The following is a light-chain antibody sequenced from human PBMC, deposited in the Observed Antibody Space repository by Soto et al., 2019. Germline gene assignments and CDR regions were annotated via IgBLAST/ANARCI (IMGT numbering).Light chain of an antibody. J-gene: IGLJ2*01. CDR2: EVT. V-gene: IGLV2-14*01. Sequence: QSVLTQPASVSGSLGQSITISCTGTSSDVGGYNYVSWYQQYPGKDPKVVIFEVTNRPSGVSSRFSGSKSGNTASLTVSGLQAEHEGDYYCSSYTSSSTVLFGGGTKLTVL. CDR3: SSYTSSSTVL. CDR1: SSDVGGYNY.